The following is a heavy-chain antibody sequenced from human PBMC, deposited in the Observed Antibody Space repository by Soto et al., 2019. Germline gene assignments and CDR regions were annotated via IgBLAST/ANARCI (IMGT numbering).Heavy chain of an antibody. CDR3: ARSQGSSTSLEIYYYYYYGMDV. CDR1: GGTFSNYA. CDR2: IIPISGTA. D-gene: IGHD2-2*01. Sequence: QVQLMQSGAEVKKPGSSVKVSCKASGGTFSNYAISWVRQAPGQGLEWMGGIIPISGTANYAQKFQGRVTITAGASTRTAYMELSSLRSEDTAVYYCARSQGSSTSLEIYYYYYYGMDVWGQGTTVTVSS. V-gene: IGHV1-69*01. J-gene: IGHJ6*02.